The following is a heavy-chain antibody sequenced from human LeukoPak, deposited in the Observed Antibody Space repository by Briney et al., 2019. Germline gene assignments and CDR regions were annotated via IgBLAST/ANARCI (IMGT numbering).Heavy chain of an antibody. Sequence: PGGSLRLSCAASGFTVSSNYMSWVRQAPGKGLEWVSVIYSGGSTYYADSVKGRFTISRDNSKNTLYLQMNSLRAEDTAVYYCAKDLGSSGSDYYYGMDVWGQGTTVTVSS. J-gene: IGHJ6*02. CDR2: IYSGGST. D-gene: IGHD3-22*01. CDR3: AKDLGSSGSDYYYGMDV. CDR1: GFTVSSNY. V-gene: IGHV3-66*01.